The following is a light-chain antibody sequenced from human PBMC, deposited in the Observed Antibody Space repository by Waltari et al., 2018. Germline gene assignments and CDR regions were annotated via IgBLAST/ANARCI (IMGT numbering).Light chain of an antibody. CDR2: GAS. Sequence: EIVLTQSPGTLFLSPGERASLSCRTSQSVSSNYLAWYQQRPGQAPRLLIYGASSRANGIPDRFSGSGSGTDFTLTISRLEPEDFAVYYCQQYGTSPRTFGQGTKVEIK. CDR1: QSVSSNY. V-gene: IGKV3-20*01. CDR3: QQYGTSPRT. J-gene: IGKJ1*01.